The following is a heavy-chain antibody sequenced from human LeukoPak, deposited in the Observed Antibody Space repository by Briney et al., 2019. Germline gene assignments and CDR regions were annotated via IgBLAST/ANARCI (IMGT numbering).Heavy chain of an antibody. CDR3: ARLGYSGYDYRNNWFDP. Sequence: GESLKISCKGSGYSFTSYWIGWVRQMPGKGLEWVGIIYPGDSDTRYSPSFQGQVTISADKSISTAYLQWSSLKASDTAMYYCARLGYSGYDYRNNWFDPWGQGTLVTVSS. V-gene: IGHV5-51*01. D-gene: IGHD5-12*01. CDR2: IYPGDSDT. J-gene: IGHJ5*02. CDR1: GYSFTSYW.